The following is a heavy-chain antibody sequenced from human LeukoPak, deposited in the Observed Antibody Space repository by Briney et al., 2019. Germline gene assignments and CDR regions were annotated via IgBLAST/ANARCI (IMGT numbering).Heavy chain of an antibody. CDR2: FDPEDGET. J-gene: IGHJ4*02. D-gene: IGHD2/OR15-2a*01. Sequence: ASVKVSCKVSGYTPTELSMNWVRQAPGKGLEWMERFDPEDGETIYTQKFQGRVTKTEDTSTDTAYMELTSLRSEDTAVYYCATDFYRGLQFDYWGQGTLVIVSS. V-gene: IGHV1-24*01. CDR1: GYTPTELS. CDR3: ATDFYRGLQFDY.